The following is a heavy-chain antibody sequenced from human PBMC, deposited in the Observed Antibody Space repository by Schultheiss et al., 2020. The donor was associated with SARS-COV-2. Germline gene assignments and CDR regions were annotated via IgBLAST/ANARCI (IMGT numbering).Heavy chain of an antibody. J-gene: IGHJ4*02. CDR2: IWYDGSNK. V-gene: IGHV3-30*04. D-gene: IGHD6-6*01. CDR3: ASEGQLFIY. CDR1: GFNFSYYA. Sequence: GGSLRLSCTTSGFNFSYYAMHWVRQSPGKGLEWVAVIWYDGSNKYYADSVKGRFTISRDNAKNSLYLQMNSLRAEDTAVYYCASEGQLFIYWGQGTLVTVSS.